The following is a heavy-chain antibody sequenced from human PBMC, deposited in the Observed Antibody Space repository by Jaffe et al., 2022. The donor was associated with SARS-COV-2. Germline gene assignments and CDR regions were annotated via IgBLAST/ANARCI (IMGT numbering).Heavy chain of an antibody. CDR1: GYTFTSYD. J-gene: IGHJ6*02. Sequence: QVQLVQSGAEVKKPGASVKVSCKASGYTFTSYDINWVRQATGQGLEWMGWMNPNSGNTGYAQKFQGRVTMTRNTSISTAYMELSSLRSEDTAVYYCAKMVRGVIPGGYYYYGMDVWGQGTTVTVSS. CDR3: AKMVRGVIPGGYYYYGMDV. V-gene: IGHV1-8*01. CDR2: MNPNSGNT. D-gene: IGHD3-10*01.